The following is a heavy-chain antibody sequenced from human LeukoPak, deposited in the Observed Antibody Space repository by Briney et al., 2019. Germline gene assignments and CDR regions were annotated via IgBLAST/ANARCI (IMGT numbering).Heavy chain of an antibody. Sequence: KPSETLSLTCTVSGPSISSYYSSWIRQPPGKGLEWSVYIYYSGSTNYNPSLKSRVTISVDTSKNQFSLKLNSVTAADTAVYYCARRMEAAGTGFDYWGQGTLVTVSS. V-gene: IGHV4-59*08. CDR1: GPSISSYY. D-gene: IGHD6-13*01. J-gene: IGHJ4*02. CDR3: ARRMEAAGTGFDY. CDR2: IYYSGST.